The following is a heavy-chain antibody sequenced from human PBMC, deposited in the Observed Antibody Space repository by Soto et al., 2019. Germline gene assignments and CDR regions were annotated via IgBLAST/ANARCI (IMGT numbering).Heavy chain of an antibody. CDR2: IYWDDVK. CDR3: ARKPLQADYYVSSGYPSNWYFDL. V-gene: IGHV2-5*02. CDR1: GFSLTISGVG. Sequence: QITLKESGPTLVKSTQTLTLTCTFSGFSLTISGVGVGWNRQPPGKALEWLALIYWDDVKRYSPSLRSRLTITNDTSKNQVVLTMTNTDPVDTATYYCARKPLQADYYVSSGYPSNWYFDLWGRCTLVTVSS. J-gene: IGHJ2*01. D-gene: IGHD3-22*01.